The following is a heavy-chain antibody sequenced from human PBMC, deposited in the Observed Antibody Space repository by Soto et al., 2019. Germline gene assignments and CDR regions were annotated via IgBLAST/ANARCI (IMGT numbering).Heavy chain of an antibody. D-gene: IGHD5-18*01. J-gene: IGHJ5*02. CDR1: GGSFSGYY. CDR2: INHSGST. Sequence: SETLSLTCAVYGGSFSGYYWSWIRQPPGKGLEWIGEINHSGSTNYNPSLKSRVTISVDTSKNQFSLKLSSVTAADTAMYYCASFSRSGYSYGRSNWFDPWGQGTLVTVSS. V-gene: IGHV4-34*01. CDR3: ASFSRSGYSYGRSNWFDP.